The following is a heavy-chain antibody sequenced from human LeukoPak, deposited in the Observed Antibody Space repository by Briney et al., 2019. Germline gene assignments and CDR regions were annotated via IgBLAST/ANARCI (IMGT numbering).Heavy chain of an antibody. CDR1: GGSCDDYY. Sequence: SETLSLTCAVHGGSCDDYYCSWIRQPPGKGLEWIGEIHPHGIFYYNSSLTSRVTILIDTSKSQFSLRLTSVTAADTALYYCARGRDRSKAGDLWGQGSLVIVSS. CDR2: IHPHGIF. J-gene: IGHJ5*02. V-gene: IGHV4-34*01. CDR3: ARGRDRSKAGDL. D-gene: IGHD5-24*01.